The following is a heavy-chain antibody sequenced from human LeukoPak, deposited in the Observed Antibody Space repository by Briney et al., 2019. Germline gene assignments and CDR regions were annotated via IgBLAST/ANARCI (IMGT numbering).Heavy chain of an antibody. CDR3: ARAVYGDYGDDAFDI. V-gene: IGHV4-30-4*01. CDR2: IYYSGST. D-gene: IGHD4-17*01. CDR1: GGSISSGDYY. Sequence: PSQTLSLTCTVSGGSISSGDYYWSWIRQPPGKGLEWIGYIYYSGSTYYNPSLKSRVTISVDTSKNQFSLKLSSVTAADTAVYYCARAVYGDYGDDAFDIWGQGTMVTVSS. J-gene: IGHJ3*02.